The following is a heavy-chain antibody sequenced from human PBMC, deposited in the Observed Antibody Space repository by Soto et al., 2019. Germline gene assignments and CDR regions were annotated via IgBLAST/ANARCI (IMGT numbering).Heavy chain of an antibody. D-gene: IGHD4-17*01. Sequence: SETLSLTCTVSGGSISSYYWSWIRQPPGKGLEWIGYIYYSGSTNYNPSLKSRVTISVDTSKNQFSLKLSSVTAADTAVYYCARADLTTAIDYWGQGTLVTVSS. CDR1: GGSISSYY. J-gene: IGHJ4*02. CDR3: ARADLTTAIDY. CDR2: IYYSGST. V-gene: IGHV4-59*01.